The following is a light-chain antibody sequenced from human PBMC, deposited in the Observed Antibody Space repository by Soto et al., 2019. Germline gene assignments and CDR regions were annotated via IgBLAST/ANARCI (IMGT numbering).Light chain of an antibody. J-gene: IGKJ4*01. CDR2: GAS. Sequence: EIVMTQSPATLSVSPGETATLSCRASQSVGSAVAWYQHKPGQAPRLLIVGASIRATGVPGRFSGGGSGTEFTLTISSLQSEDFAVYSFQQYKNWPPLPFGGGTTVEIK. V-gene: IGKV3-15*01. CDR3: QQYKNWPPLP. CDR1: QSVGSA.